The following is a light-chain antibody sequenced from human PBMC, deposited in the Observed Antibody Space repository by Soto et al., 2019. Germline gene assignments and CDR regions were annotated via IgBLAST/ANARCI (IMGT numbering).Light chain of an antibody. Sequence: DIQMTQSPSTLSASVGDRVTITCRASQSISSWLAWYQQKPWKAPKLLIYKASSLESGVPSMFSGSGSGTEFTLTISSLQPDDFATYCCQQYNSYYTFGQGTKLEIK. CDR3: QQYNSYYT. CDR1: QSISSW. V-gene: IGKV1-5*03. CDR2: KAS. J-gene: IGKJ2*01.